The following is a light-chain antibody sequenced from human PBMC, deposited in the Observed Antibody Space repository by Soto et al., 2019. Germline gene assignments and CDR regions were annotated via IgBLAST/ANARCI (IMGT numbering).Light chain of an antibody. V-gene: IGLV2-23*01. CDR2: EGS. J-gene: IGLJ1*01. CDR1: SSDVGSYNL. Sequence: QSALTQPASVSGSPGQSITISCTGTSSDVGSYNLVSWYQQHPGKAPKVMIYEGSKRPSGVSNRFSGSKSGNTASLTISGLQAEDEADYYCCSYAGSSTFYVFGAGTKVTAL. CDR3: CSYAGSSTFYV.